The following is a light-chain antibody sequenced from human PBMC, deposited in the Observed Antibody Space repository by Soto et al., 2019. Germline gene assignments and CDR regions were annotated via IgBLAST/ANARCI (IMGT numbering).Light chain of an antibody. CDR3: QSYDSSLSAHVV. CDR1: SSNIGAGYD. Sequence: QSVLTQPPSVSGAPGQRVTISCIGSSSNIGAGYDVPWYQQLPGTAPKLLIYGNSNRPSGVPDRFSGSKSGTSASLAITGLQAEDEADYYCQSYDSSLSAHVVFGGGTKLTVL. V-gene: IGLV1-40*01. CDR2: GNS. J-gene: IGLJ2*01.